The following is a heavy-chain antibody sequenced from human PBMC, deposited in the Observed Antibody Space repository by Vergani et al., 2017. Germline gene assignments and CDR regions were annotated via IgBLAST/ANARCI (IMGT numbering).Heavy chain of an antibody. J-gene: IGHJ5*02. CDR3: ARMTTVTPFNT. V-gene: IGHV1-69*01. D-gene: IGHD4-11*01. Sequence: QVQLVQSGAEVKKPGSSVKVSCKASGGTFSSYAISWVRQAPGQGLEWMGGIIPFFCTSNYAQKFQGRVTITADEATSTADMELISLRSEDTAVYYCARMTTVTPFNTWGQGPLVTVSS. CDR2: IIPFFCTS. CDR1: GGTFSSYA.